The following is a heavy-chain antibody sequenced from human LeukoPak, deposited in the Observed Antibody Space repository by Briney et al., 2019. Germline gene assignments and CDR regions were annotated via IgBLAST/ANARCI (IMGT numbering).Heavy chain of an antibody. J-gene: IGHJ6*02. Sequence: ASVKVSCKASGYTFTGYFMHWVRQAPGQGLEWMGWINPNSGGTNYAQKFQGRVTMTRDTSISTTYMELSRLRSDDTAVYYCARGLYYYYGMDVWGQGTTVTVSS. V-gene: IGHV1-2*02. CDR1: GYTFTGYF. CDR2: INPNSGGT. CDR3: ARGLYYYYGMDV.